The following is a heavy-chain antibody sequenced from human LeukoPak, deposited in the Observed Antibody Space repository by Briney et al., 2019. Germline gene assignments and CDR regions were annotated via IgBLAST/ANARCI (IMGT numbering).Heavy chain of an antibody. CDR2: ISYDGGNK. CDR1: GFTFRSYG. CDR3: ARDRSIYYYNAMDV. J-gene: IGHJ6*02. Sequence: QSGGSLRLSCEASGFTFRSYGMSWVRQAPGKGLEWVAVISYDGGNKFYADSVKGRFTISRDNSKNTLYLQMDSLRAEDTAVYYCARDRSIYYYNAMDVWGQGTTVTVSS. D-gene: IGHD3-3*02. V-gene: IGHV3-30*03.